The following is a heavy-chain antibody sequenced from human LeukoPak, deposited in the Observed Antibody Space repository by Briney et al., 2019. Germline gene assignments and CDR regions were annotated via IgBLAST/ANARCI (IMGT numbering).Heavy chain of an antibody. CDR3: ARGKDFWSGYRYYYYYYGMDV. D-gene: IGHD3-3*01. J-gene: IGHJ6*02. V-gene: IGHV3-48*03. Sequence: GGSLRLSCAASGFTFSSYEMNWVRQAPGKGLGWVSYISSSGSTIYYADSVKGRFTISRDNAKNSLYLQMNSLRAEDTAVYYCARGKDFWSGYRYYYYYYGMDVWGQGTTVTVSS. CDR1: GFTFSSYE. CDR2: ISSSGSTI.